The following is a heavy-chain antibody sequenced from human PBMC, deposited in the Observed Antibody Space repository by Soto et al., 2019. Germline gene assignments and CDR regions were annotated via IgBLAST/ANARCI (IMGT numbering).Heavy chain of an antibody. V-gene: IGHV4-30-4*01. J-gene: IGHJ6*02. Sequence: SETLSLTCTVSGGSISSGNYYWSWFRQPPGKGLEWIGYIYYSGSTYYNPSLKSRVTISIDTSKNQFALQLNSVTPEDTAVYYCARGGGNGMDVWGQGTTVTVSS. CDR1: GGSISSGNYY. CDR2: IYYSGST. CDR3: ARGGGNGMDV. D-gene: IGHD3-3*01.